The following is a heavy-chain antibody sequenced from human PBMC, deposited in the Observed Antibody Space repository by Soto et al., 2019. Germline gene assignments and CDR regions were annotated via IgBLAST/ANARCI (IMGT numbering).Heavy chain of an antibody. Sequence: GGSLRLSCAASGFTFSSYSMNWVRQAPGKGLEWVSAISGSSGSTYYADSVKGRFTISRDNSKNTLYLQMNSLRAEDTAVYYCAKIYGSGSYSDYWGQGTLVTVSS. D-gene: IGHD3-10*01. J-gene: IGHJ4*02. V-gene: IGHV3-23*01. CDR1: GFTFSSYS. CDR3: AKIYGSGSYSDY. CDR2: ISGSSGST.